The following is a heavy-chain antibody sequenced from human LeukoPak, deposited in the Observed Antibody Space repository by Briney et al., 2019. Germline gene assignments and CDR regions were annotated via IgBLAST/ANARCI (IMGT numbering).Heavy chain of an antibody. J-gene: IGHJ4*02. D-gene: IGHD2-21*02. CDR2: ISSSSSYI. CDR3: ARDGRCGGDCYAS. V-gene: IGHV3-21*01. Sequence: GGSLRLSCGASGFTFSSYAMGWVRQAPGKGLEWVSIISSSSSYIYYADSVKGRFTISRDNAKNALYLQMNSLRVEDTAVYYCARDGRCGGDCYASWGQGTLVTVSS. CDR1: GFTFSSYA.